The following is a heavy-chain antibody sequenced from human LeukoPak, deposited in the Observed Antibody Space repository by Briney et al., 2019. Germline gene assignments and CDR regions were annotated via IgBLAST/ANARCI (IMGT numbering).Heavy chain of an antibody. J-gene: IGHJ6*02. V-gene: IGHV4-31*03. CDR2: TYHSRNT. CDR1: GGSISNLGHY. Sequence: PSETLSLTSTVTGGSISNLGHYRSWIRQHPGKRPEWIGHTYHSRNTHHNPSLKSRVTFSVDTSKNQFSLRLSSVTAADTAVYYCARAGSSGPYCTIGSCYGMDVWGQGTTVTVSS. D-gene: IGHD2-8*01. CDR3: ARAGSSGPYCTIGSCYGMDV.